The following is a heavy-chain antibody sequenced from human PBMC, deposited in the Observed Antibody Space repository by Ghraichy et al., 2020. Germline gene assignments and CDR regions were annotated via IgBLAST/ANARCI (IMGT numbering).Heavy chain of an antibody. V-gene: IGHV3-15*01. Sequence: GGSLRLSCAASGFTFSNAWMSWVRQAPGKGLEWVGRIKSKTDGGTTDYAAPVKGRFTISRDDSKNTLYLQMNSLKTEDTAVYYCTTDLSIFGVVTDPNTYYYYGMDVWGQGTTVTVSS. J-gene: IGHJ6*02. D-gene: IGHD3-3*02. CDR1: GFTFSNAW. CDR2: IKSKTDGGTT. CDR3: TTDLSIFGVVTDPNTYYYYGMDV.